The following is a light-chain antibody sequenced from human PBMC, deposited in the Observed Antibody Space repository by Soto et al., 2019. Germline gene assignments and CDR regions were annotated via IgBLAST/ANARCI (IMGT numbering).Light chain of an antibody. Sequence: DVVMTQSPLSLPVTLGQPASISCRSSQTLVYSNGNTYLAWFQQRPGQSPRRLIYKVSNRDSGVXDXXSGRGSGTDVSLKIRRVEAEDVVVYYCRQGTHWPYTFGQRTKLEIK. V-gene: IGKV2-30*01. CDR1: QTLVYSNGNTY. CDR3: RQGTHWPYT. CDR2: KVS. J-gene: IGKJ2*01.